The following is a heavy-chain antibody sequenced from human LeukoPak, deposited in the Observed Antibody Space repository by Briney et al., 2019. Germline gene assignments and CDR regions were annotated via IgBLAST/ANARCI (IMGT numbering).Heavy chain of an antibody. V-gene: IGHV4-34*01. J-gene: IGHJ5*02. CDR3: ARVPYWFDP. CDR1: GGSFSGYY. CDR2: INHSGST. Sequence: SETLSLTWAVYGGSFSGYYWSWIRQPPGKGLEWIGEINHSGSTNYNPSLKSRVTISVDTSKNQFSLKLSSVTAADTAVYYCARVPYWFDPWGQGTLVTVSS.